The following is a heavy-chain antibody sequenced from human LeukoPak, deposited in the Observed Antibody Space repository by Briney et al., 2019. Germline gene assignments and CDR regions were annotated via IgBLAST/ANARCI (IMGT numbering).Heavy chain of an antibody. CDR3: ARVGRIAAAGEFDY. Sequence: ASVKVSCKASGYTFTSYDINWVRQATGQGLEWMGWMNPNSGNTGYAQKFQGRVTMTRNTSISTAYMELSSLRSEDTAVYYRARVGRIAAAGEFDYWGQGTLVTVSS. CDR1: GYTFTSYD. CDR2: MNPNSGNT. J-gene: IGHJ4*02. V-gene: IGHV1-8*01. D-gene: IGHD6-13*01.